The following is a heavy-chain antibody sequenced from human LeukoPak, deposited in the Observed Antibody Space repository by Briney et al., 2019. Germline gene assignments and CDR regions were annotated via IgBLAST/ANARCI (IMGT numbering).Heavy chain of an antibody. CDR1: GFTFTNYA. CDR3: ARDRQWLGYGMDV. D-gene: IGHD6-19*01. Sequence: GGSLRLSCAASGFTFTNYAMHWVRQAPGKGLEWVAVISYDGSNKYYADSVKGRFTISRDNSKNTLYLQMNSLRAEDTAVYYCARDRQWLGYGMDVWGQGTTVTVSS. CDR2: ISYDGSNK. J-gene: IGHJ6*02. V-gene: IGHV3-30*14.